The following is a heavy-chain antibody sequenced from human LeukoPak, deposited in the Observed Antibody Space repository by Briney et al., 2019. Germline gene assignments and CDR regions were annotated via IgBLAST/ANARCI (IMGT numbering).Heavy chain of an antibody. CDR1: GDSVSSDSYY. J-gene: IGHJ5*02. D-gene: IGHD6-13*01. CDR3: ARGCSAGTPHNWFDP. CDR2: IYYSGST. Sequence: SETLSLTCSVSGDSVSSDSYYWSWIRQPPGKGLEWIGYIYYSGSTNYNPSLKSRVTISVDTSKNQFSLKLSSVTAADTAVYYCARGCSAGTPHNWFDPWGQGTLVTVSS. V-gene: IGHV4-61*01.